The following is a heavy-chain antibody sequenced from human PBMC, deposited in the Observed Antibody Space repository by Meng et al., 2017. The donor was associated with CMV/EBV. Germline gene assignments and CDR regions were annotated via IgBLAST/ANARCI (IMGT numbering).Heavy chain of an antibody. Sequence: QGQPQGVGPGLGKASETLSLTFTVSCGSISSYYWRWIRQPGGKGLEWIGRIYTSGSHNYNPSLKSRVTMSVDTSKNQFSLKLSSVTAADTAVYYCARVLRWNGVIDYWGQGTLVTVSS. CDR1: CGSISSYY. J-gene: IGHJ4*02. CDR3: ARVLRWNGVIDY. D-gene: IGHD4-23*01. CDR2: IYTSGSH. V-gene: IGHV4-4*07.